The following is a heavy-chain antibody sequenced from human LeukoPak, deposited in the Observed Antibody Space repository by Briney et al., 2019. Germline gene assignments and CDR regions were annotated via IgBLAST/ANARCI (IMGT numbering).Heavy chain of an antibody. CDR1: VSSISTYY. V-gene: IGHV4-59*01. Sequence: SETLSLTCTVSVSSISTYYWSCIRQPPGKGLEWIGYIYYSGSTNYNPSLKSRVTISVDTSKNQFSLNLRSVTAADTAVYYCARAERYNSGWNFYFDYWGQGTLVTVSS. CDR3: ARAERYNSGWNFYFDY. D-gene: IGHD6-19*01. J-gene: IGHJ4*02. CDR2: IYYSGST.